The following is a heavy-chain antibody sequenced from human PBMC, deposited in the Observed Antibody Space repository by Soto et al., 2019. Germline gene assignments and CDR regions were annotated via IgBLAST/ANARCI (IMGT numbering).Heavy chain of an antibody. D-gene: IGHD2-15*01. CDR3: AKVGCSGGSGYRQTRYYYYYMDV. CDR2: ISGSGGST. V-gene: IGHV3-23*01. CDR1: GFTFSSYA. Sequence: SVRLSCAAFGFTFSSYAMRWVRQDPEKGLEWVSAISGSGGSTYYADYVKDRFTISRDNSRSMLYRQMNSLRAEDTAVFYCAKVGCSGGSGYRQTRYYYYYMDVWRKGTTVTVSS. J-gene: IGHJ6*03.